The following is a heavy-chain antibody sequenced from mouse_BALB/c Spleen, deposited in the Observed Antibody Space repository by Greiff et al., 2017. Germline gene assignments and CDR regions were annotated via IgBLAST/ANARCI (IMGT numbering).Heavy chain of an antibody. V-gene: IGHV3-6*02. J-gene: IGHJ4*01. CDR3: ARDGNYDYAMDY. CDR2: ISYDGSN. D-gene: IGHD2-1*01. CDR1: GYSITSGYY. Sequence: LQESGPGLVKPSQSLSLTCSVTGYSITSGYYWNWIRQFPGNKLEWMGYISYDGSNNYNPSLKNRISITRDTSKNQFFLKLNSVTTEDTATYYCARDGNYDYAMDYWGQGTSVTVSS.